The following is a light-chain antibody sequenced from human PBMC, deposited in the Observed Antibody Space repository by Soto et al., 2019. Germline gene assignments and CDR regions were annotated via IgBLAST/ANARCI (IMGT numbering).Light chain of an antibody. CDR2: WAS. V-gene: IGKV4-1*01. J-gene: IGKJ2*01. Sequence: DIVMTQSPDSLAVSLGERDTFNCKSSQSLLYSSNNKNYLAWYQQKPGQPPKLLIYWASTRESGVPDRFSGSGSGTDFTLTISSLQAEDVAVYYCQQYYSTPPLFGQGTKLEIK. CDR1: QSLLYSSNNKNY. CDR3: QQYYSTPPL.